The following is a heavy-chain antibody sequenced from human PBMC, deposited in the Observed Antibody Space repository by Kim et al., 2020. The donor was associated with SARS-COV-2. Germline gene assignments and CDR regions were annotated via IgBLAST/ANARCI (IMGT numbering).Heavy chain of an antibody. D-gene: IGHD6-13*01. CDR1: GYTFTGYY. CDR3: ARVRVNRAAAGNWFDP. Sequence: ASVKVSCKASGYTFTGYYMHWVRQAPGQGLEWMGWINPNSGGTNYAQKFQGRVTMPRDTSISTAYMELSRLRSDDTAVYYCARVRVNRAAAGNWFDPWGQGTLVTVSS. J-gene: IGHJ5*02. V-gene: IGHV1-2*02. CDR2: INPNSGGT.